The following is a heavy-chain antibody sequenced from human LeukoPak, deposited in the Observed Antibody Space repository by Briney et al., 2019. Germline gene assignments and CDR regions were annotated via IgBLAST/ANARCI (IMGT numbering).Heavy chain of an antibody. V-gene: IGHV3-21*01. J-gene: IGHJ5*02. Sequence: GGSLRLFCAPSGFTFSSYSMNWVRQAPGKGLEWVSSISSSSSYIYYADSVKGRFTISRDNAKNSLYLQMNSLRAEDTAVYYCARDYDFWSGYCSYDPWGQGTLVTVSS. CDR3: ARDYDFWSGYCSYDP. CDR1: GFTFSSYS. D-gene: IGHD3-3*01. CDR2: ISSSSSYI.